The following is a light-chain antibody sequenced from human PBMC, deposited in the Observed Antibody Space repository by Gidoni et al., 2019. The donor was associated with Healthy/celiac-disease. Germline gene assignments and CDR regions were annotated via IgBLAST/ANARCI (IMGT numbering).Light chain of an antibody. Sequence: DIVLTQSPATLSLSPGERAPLSCRASQSVSSYLAWYQQKPGQAPRLLIYDASTRATGIPARFSGSGSGTDFTLTISSLEPEDFAVYYCQQRSNWPRITFGPGTKVDIK. CDR3: QQRSNWPRIT. CDR1: QSVSSY. V-gene: IGKV3-11*01. CDR2: DAS. J-gene: IGKJ3*01.